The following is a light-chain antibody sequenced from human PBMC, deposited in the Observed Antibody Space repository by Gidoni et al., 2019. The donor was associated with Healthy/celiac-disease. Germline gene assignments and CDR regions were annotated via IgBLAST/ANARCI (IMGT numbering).Light chain of an antibody. J-gene: IGLJ3*02. CDR3: QSADRSGSYRV. CDR2: KDT. Sequence: SYELTQPPSVSVSPGQTARITCSGVILPKQDAYWYKHKPGQATVLVMFKDTKRPSGIPERFSGSSSGTVVTLTITGVQAEDEGDYYCQSADRSGSYRVFGGGTKLTVL. CDR1: ILPKQD. V-gene: IGLV3-25*03.